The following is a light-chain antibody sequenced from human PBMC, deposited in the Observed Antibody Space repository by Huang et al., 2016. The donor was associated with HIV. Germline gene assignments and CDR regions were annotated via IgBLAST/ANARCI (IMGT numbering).Light chain of an antibody. J-gene: IGKJ1*01. CDR1: QCISSW. Sequence: DIQMTQSPSSVSASVGDRVTITCRASQCISSWLAWYQQKPGKAPNLLIYTPSSLQSGVPSRFSGSGSGTDFTLTIRGLQPEDFATYYCQQANSFPRTFGQGTKVEIK. CDR3: QQANSFPRT. CDR2: TPS. V-gene: IGKV1-12*01.